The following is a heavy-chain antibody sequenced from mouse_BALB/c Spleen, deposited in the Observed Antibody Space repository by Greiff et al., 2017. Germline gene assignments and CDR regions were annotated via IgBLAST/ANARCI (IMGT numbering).Heavy chain of an antibody. Sequence: VQLQQPGAELVKPGASVKLSCKASGYTFTSYWMHWVKQRPGQGLEWIGEINPSNGRTNYNEKFKSKATLTVDKSSSTAYMQLSSLTSGDSAVYYCARLGYYAMDYWGQGTSVTVSS. CDR3: ARLGYYAMDY. J-gene: IGHJ4*01. CDR1: GYTFTSYW. CDR2: INPSNGRT. V-gene: IGHV1S81*02.